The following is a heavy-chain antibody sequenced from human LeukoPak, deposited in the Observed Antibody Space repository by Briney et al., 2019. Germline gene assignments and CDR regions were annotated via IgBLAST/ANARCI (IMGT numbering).Heavy chain of an antibody. CDR2: INTVSSYI. Sequence: GGSLRLSCAASGFSFSSYSFNWVRQAPGQGLEWVSSINTVSSYIYYADALKGRFTISRDNAKNSVYLQMDSLRAEDSAVYYCARVRRSTDSSGFLYCYAYWRKGTLVTVSS. D-gene: IGHD3-22*01. J-gene: IGHJ4*02. CDR1: GFSFSSYS. V-gene: IGHV3-21*06. CDR3: ARVRRSTDSSGFLYCYAY.